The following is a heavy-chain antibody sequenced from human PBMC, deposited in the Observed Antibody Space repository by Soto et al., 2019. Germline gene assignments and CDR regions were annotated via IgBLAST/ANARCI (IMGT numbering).Heavy chain of an antibody. V-gene: IGHV1-69*13. CDR2: IIPIFGTA. J-gene: IGHJ6*02. D-gene: IGHD1-1*01. CDR1: GGTFSSYA. Sequence: SVKVSCKASGGTFSSYAISWVRQAPGQGLEWMGGIIPIFGTANYAQKFQGRVTITADESTSTAYMELSSLRSEDTAVYYCARPGTNNATTGNPYGMDVWGQGTTVTVSS. CDR3: ARPGTNNATTGNPYGMDV.